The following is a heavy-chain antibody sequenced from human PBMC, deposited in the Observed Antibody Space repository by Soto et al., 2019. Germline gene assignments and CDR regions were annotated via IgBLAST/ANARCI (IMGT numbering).Heavy chain of an antibody. Sequence: QVQLVQSGGEVKKPGASVKLSCTASGYTFTSYGISWVRQAPGQGLEWMGWISAYNGKTNHSQNVQGRVTMTTDTSTRTAYMDLRSRRSDDTAVYYCARGGDVNYYHGMDVWGQGTTVTVSS. CDR2: ISAYNGKT. CDR3: ARGGDVNYYHGMDV. D-gene: IGHD5-12*01. CDR1: GYTFTSYG. J-gene: IGHJ6*02. V-gene: IGHV1-18*01.